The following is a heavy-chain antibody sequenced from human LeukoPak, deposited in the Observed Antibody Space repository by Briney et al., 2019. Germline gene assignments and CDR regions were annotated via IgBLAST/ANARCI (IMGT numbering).Heavy chain of an antibody. V-gene: IGHV4-61*02. CDR2: IYTSGST. CDR3: ARDRVVAAAGTKRTYYYYYYMDV. Sequence: SETLSLTCTVSGGSISTANYYWGWIRQPPGKGLEWIGRIYTSGSTNYNPSLKSRVTISVDTSKNQYSLKLSSVTAADTAVYYCARDRVVAAAGTKRTYYYYYYMDVWGKGTTVTISS. J-gene: IGHJ6*03. D-gene: IGHD6-13*01. CDR1: GGSISTANYY.